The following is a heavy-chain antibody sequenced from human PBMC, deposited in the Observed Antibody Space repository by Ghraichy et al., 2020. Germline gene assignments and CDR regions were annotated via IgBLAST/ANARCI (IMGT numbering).Heavy chain of an antibody. J-gene: IGHJ6*02. CDR3: ARSPRMDV. CDR1: GFTFSDHH. Sequence: GALRLSCAVSGFTFSDHHMDWARQAPGKGLEWVGRSRNKANSYTTAYAASVKGRFTISRDDSKNSFYLQMNSLKTEDTAVYYCARSPRMDVWGQGTTVTVSS. CDR2: SRNKANSYTT. V-gene: IGHV3-72*01.